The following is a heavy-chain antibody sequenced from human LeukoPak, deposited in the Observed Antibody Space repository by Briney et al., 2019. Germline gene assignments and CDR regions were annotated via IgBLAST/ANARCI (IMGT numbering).Heavy chain of an antibody. V-gene: IGHV3-23*01. CDR1: GLIFSSYA. Sequence: GGSLRLSCAASGLIFSSYAMSWVRQAPGKGLEWVSSVSGSGKNTYYADSVKGRFTISRDNSKNTLYLQMNSLRAGDTAIYYCAKRIQYSSSSAYFDYWGQGTLVTVSS. D-gene: IGHD6-6*01. CDR2: VSGSGKNT. J-gene: IGHJ4*02. CDR3: AKRIQYSSSSAYFDY.